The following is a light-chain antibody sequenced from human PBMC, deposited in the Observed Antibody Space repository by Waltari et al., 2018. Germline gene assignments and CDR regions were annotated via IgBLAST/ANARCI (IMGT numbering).Light chain of an antibody. J-gene: IGKJ3*01. CDR3: LQHSNWPRFT. Sequence: DIVLSQSPATLSLSPGERATLSCRASRSVSRYLAWYQQKPGQAPRLRIYEASNRATGIPVRFSGSGSGTDCTLTISSLGPEDFAVYYCLQHSNWPRFTFGPGTKVDIK. CDR1: RSVSRY. V-gene: IGKV3-11*01. CDR2: EAS.